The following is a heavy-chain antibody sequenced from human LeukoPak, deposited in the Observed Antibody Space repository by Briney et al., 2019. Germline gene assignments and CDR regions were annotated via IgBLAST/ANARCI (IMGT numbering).Heavy chain of an antibody. Sequence: SETLSLTCTVSGGSISSSSYYWGWIRQPRGKGLEWIGYIYYSGSTNYNPSLQSRVTISVDTSKNQFSLKLSSVTAADTALYYCARDRANWAYDDDAFAIWGQGTMVTVSS. CDR1: GGSISSSSYY. D-gene: IGHD2-21*01. CDR3: ARDRANWAYDDDAFAI. CDR2: IYYSGST. J-gene: IGHJ3*02. V-gene: IGHV4-61*01.